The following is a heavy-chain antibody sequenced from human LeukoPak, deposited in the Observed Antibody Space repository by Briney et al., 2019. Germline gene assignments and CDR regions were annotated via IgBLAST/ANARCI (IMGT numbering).Heavy chain of an antibody. CDR3: AKDSTQIWFGELLSPFDY. D-gene: IGHD3-10*01. V-gene: IGHV3-23*01. J-gene: IGHJ4*02. CDR1: GLTFSSYG. CDR2: ISGSGGST. Sequence: SGGSLRLSCAASGLTFSSYGMSWVRQAPGKGLEWVSAISGSGGSTYYADSVKGRFTISRDNSKNTLYLQMNSLRAEDTAVYYCAKDSTQIWFGELLSPFDYWGQGTLVTVSS.